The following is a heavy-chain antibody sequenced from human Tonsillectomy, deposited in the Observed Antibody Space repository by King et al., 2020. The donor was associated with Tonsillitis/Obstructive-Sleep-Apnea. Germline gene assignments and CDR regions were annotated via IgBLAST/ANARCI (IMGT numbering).Heavy chain of an antibody. J-gene: IGHJ5*01. Sequence: VQLVESGGGVVQPGRSLRLSCAASGFTFSSYAMHWVRQAPGKGLEWVAVISYDGSNKYYADSVKGRFTISRDNSKNTLYLQMNSLRAEDTAVYYCAPLRRLGVVLAAASSSVVGDWFDSWGQGTLVAVSS. D-gene: IGHD2-2*01. CDR1: GFTFSSYA. CDR3: APLRRLGVVLAAASSSVVGDWFDS. CDR2: ISYDGSNK. V-gene: IGHV3-30*04.